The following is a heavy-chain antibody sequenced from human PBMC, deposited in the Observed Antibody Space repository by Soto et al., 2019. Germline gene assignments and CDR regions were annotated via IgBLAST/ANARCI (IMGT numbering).Heavy chain of an antibody. J-gene: IGHJ6*02. CDR2: ISGSGGST. CDR3: ARHTPGPSYYYGMDV. D-gene: IGHD2-2*02. Sequence: GGSLRLSCAACGFTFSSYAMSWVRQAPGKGREWVSAISGSGGSTYYADSVKGRFTISRDNSKNTLYLQMNSLRAEDTAVYYCARHTPGPSYYYGMDVWGQGTTVTVSS. V-gene: IGHV3-23*01. CDR1: GFTFSSYA.